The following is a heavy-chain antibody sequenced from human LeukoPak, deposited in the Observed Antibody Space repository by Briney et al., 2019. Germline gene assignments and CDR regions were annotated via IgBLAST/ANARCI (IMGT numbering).Heavy chain of an antibody. D-gene: IGHD3-3*01. Sequence: PGGSLRLSCAASGFTFSNYGMHWVRQAPGKGLEWVAFIRYDGSNKYYADSVKGRFTISRDNSKNTLYLQMNSLRAEDTAVYYCAKGYWSGHSFDNWFDPWGQGTLVTVSS. CDR3: AKGYWSGHSFDNWFDP. V-gene: IGHV3-30*02. CDR1: GFTFSNYG. CDR2: IRYDGSNK. J-gene: IGHJ5*02.